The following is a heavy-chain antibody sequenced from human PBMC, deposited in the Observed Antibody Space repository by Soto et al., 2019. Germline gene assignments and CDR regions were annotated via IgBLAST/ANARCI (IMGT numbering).Heavy chain of an antibody. J-gene: IGHJ5*02. CDR2: INHSGST. CDR1: GGSFSGYY. V-gene: IGHV4-34*01. CDR3: ARCYYDILTGYITGWFDP. Sequence: SETLSLTCAVYGGSFSGYYWSWIRQPPGKGLEWIGEINHSGSTNYNSSLKSRVTISVDTSKNQFSLKLSSVTAADTAVYYCARCYYDILTGYITGWFDPWGQGTLVTVSS. D-gene: IGHD3-9*01.